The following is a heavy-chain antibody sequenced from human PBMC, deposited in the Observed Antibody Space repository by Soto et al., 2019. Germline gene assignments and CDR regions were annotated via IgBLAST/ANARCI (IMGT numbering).Heavy chain of an antibody. D-gene: IGHD2-21*02. V-gene: IGHV1-46*01. J-gene: IGHJ4*02. CDR3: ALKVVTYYDN. Sequence: QVQLVQSGAEVKKPGASVRISCRASGYSFTSTYVHWVRQAPGQGPEWMGIINPAGGTTYYAQKFQGRLTITSDTSTHTVFMALNDLTSEDTAVYFCALKVVTYYDNWGQGTLLTVSS. CDR2: INPAGGTT. CDR1: GYSFTSTY.